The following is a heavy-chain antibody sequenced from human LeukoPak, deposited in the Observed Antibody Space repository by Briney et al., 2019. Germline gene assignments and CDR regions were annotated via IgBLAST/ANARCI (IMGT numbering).Heavy chain of an antibody. Sequence: GGSLRLSCAASGFTFSSYAMSWVRQAPGKGLEWVSAISGSGGSTYYADSVKGRFTISRDNSKNTLYLQMNSLRAEDTAVYYRAKDGEGIVGATAFDIWGQGTMVTVSS. V-gene: IGHV3-23*01. J-gene: IGHJ3*02. D-gene: IGHD1-26*01. CDR3: AKDGEGIVGATAFDI. CDR1: GFTFSSYA. CDR2: ISGSGGST.